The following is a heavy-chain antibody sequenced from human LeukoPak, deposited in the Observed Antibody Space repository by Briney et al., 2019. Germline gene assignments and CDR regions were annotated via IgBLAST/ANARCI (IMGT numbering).Heavy chain of an antibody. Sequence: PSETLSLTCTVSGGSISSYYWSWIRQPPGKGLEWIGYIYYSGSTNYNPSLKSRVTISVDTSKNQFSLKLSSVTAADTAVYYCARHGGLRGSFVFDYWGQGTLVTVSS. V-gene: IGHV4-59*08. D-gene: IGHD1-26*01. CDR2: IYYSGST. CDR1: GGSISSYY. J-gene: IGHJ4*02. CDR3: ARHGGLRGSFVFDY.